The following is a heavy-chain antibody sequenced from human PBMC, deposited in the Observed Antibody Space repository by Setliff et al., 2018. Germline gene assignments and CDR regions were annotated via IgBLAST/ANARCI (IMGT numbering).Heavy chain of an antibody. CDR3: ARDHGNWGFDY. J-gene: IGHJ4*02. V-gene: IGHV4-39*07. CDR2: ISSSGST. CDR1: GDSISTNSYY. D-gene: IGHD7-27*01. Sequence: SETLSLTCTVSGDSISTNSYYWGWIRQPPGKGLEWIGSISSSGSTYYNPPLKRQVTISVDTSKNQFSLKLSSVTAADTAVYYCARDHGNWGFDYWGQGTLVTVSS.